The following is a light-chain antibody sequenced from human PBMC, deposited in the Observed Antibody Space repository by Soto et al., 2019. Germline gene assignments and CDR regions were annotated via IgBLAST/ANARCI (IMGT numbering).Light chain of an antibody. Sequence: DLQMTQSSSSLSASVGDRVTLTCRANPGINTYLAWYQQRPGSAPKLLIYEASTLQSGVPPRFSGTGSGTHFTLTISSLQPEDVGTYFCQSYNSAPFTFGPGTKVDLK. CDR1: PGINTY. CDR3: QSYNSAPFT. CDR2: EAS. V-gene: IGKV1-27*01. J-gene: IGKJ3*01.